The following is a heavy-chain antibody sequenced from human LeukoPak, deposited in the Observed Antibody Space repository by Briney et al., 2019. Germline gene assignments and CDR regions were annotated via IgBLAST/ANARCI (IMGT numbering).Heavy chain of an antibody. J-gene: IGHJ6*04. CDR3: AELGIAMIGGV. V-gene: IGHV3-48*04. D-gene: IGHD3-10*02. Sequence: RGSLRLSCAASGLTFSSYSMNGVRQAPGKGLEGVSYISSSGSTIYYADYVRGRFTIYRDNAKNSLYLKMNSLRAEDTAVYYCAELGIAMIGGVWGKGTTVTISS. CDR1: GLTFSSYS. CDR2: ISSSGSTI.